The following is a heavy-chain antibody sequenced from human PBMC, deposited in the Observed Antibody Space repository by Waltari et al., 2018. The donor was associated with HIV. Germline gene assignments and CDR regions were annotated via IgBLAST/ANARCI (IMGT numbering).Heavy chain of an antibody. J-gene: IGHJ5*02. CDR2: ISYDGSNK. CDR1: GFPFSSYP. D-gene: IGHD1-1*01. CDR3: ASNSRWFDP. V-gene: IGHV3-30-3*01. Sequence: QVQLVGSGRGLVQPGRSLRLACAASGFPFSSYPIHWVREAPGKGLEWVAVISYDGSNKYYADSVKGRFTISRDNSKNTLNLQMNSLRAEDTAVYYCASNSRWFDPWGQGTLVTVSS.